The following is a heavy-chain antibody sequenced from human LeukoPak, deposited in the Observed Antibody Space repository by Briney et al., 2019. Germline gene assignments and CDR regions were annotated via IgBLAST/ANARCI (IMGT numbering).Heavy chain of an antibody. Sequence: LRLSCAASGFTFSDYYMSWIRQPPGKGLEWIGEINHSGSTNYNPSLKSRVTISVDTSKNQFSLKLSSVTAADTAVYYCARVPRSYYYYYYMDVWGKGTTVTVSS. CDR2: INHSGST. V-gene: IGHV4-34*01. CDR1: GFTFSDYY. CDR3: ARVPRSYYYYYYMDV. J-gene: IGHJ6*03.